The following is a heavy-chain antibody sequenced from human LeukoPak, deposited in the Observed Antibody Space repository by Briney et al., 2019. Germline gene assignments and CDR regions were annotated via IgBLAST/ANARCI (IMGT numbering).Heavy chain of an antibody. CDR3: ARQPARLPLDY. V-gene: IGHV4-38-2*02. CDR1: GYSISSGCY. J-gene: IGHJ4*02. Sequence: SETLSLTCTVPGYSISSGCYWGWIRQPPGKGLEGVGNIYHSGTTYHNPSLRVRVTISVDTSKNQFSLELVSVTAADTAVYYCARQPARLPLDYWGQGTLVTVSS. D-gene: IGHD5-12*01. CDR2: IYHSGTT.